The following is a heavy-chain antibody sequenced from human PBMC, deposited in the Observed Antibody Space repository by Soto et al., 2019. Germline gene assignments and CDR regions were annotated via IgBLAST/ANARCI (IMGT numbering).Heavy chain of an antibody. V-gene: IGHV3-23*01. CDR1: GFTFSSYA. Sequence: EVQLLESGGGLVQPGGSLRLSCAASGFTFSSYAMSWVRQAPGKGLEWVSAISGSGGSTYYADSVKGRFTISRDNSKNTLYLQMNSLRAEDTAVYYCAKDRKKIVVVVAVFDYWGQGTLDTVSS. CDR2: ISGSGGST. D-gene: IGHD2-15*01. CDR3: AKDRKKIVVVVAVFDY. J-gene: IGHJ4*02.